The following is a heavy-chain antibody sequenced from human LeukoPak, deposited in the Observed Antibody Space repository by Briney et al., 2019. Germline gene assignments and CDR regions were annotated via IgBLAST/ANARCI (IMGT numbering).Heavy chain of an antibody. CDR2: ISRDGSNK. CDR3: GKGGSSGWFDYFDY. V-gene: IGHV3-30*18. D-gene: IGHD6-19*01. J-gene: IGHJ4*02. CDR1: GFTFSDYG. Sequence: PGGSLRLSCAASGFTFSDYGIHWVRQAPGKGLEWVAVISRDGSNKFYADSVKGRFTISRDNSKNTLSLQMDSLRAEDTAVYYCGKGGSSGWFDYFDYWGQGTLVTVSS.